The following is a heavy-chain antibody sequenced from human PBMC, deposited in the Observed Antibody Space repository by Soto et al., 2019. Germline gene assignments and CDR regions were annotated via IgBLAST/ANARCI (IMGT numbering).Heavy chain of an antibody. J-gene: IGHJ3*02. CDR2: ISGSGRTT. Sequence: GGSLRLSCAATGFTFSSYTINWVRQAPGKGLEWVSYISGSGRTTYYADSVKGRFTISRDNAKNSVSLQLSSLRDEDAAVYYCARVRGYDYGGAFDIWGPGTMVTASS. D-gene: IGHD5-18*01. CDR1: GFTFSSYT. CDR3: ARVRGYDYGGAFDI. V-gene: IGHV3-48*02.